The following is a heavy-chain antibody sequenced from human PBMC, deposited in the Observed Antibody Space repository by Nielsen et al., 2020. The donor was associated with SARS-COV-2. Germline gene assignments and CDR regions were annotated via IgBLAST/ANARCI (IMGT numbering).Heavy chain of an antibody. J-gene: IGHJ1*01. CDR3: AKDLVGQLYFQH. Sequence: GESLKISCAASGFTVSSNYMSWVRQAPGKGLEWVSVIYSGGSTYYADSVKGRFTISRDNSKNTLYLQMNSLRAEDTAVYYCAKDLVGQLYFQHWGQGTLVTVSS. CDR1: GFTVSSNY. CDR2: IYSGGST. V-gene: IGHV3-53*01. D-gene: IGHD6-13*01.